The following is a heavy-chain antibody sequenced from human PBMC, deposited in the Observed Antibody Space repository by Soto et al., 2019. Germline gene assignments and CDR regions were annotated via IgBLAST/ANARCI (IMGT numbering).Heavy chain of an antibody. CDR2: ISGNGRII. Sequence: QVQLVESGGGLVKPGGSLRLSCATSGFIFSDYYMHWIRQAPGKGLEWISYISGNGRIIQYADSAKGRFTISRDNDQNSLYLQMSSLRAEDTALYFCARDFDADSRTDFDYWGQGTLVTVSS. CDR1: GFIFSDYY. V-gene: IGHV3-11*01. D-gene: IGHD4-17*01. CDR3: ARDFDADSRTDFDY. J-gene: IGHJ4*02.